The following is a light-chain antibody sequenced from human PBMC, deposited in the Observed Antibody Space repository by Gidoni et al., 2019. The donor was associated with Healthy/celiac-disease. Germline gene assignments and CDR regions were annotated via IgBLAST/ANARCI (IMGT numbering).Light chain of an antibody. Sequence: EIVFTQSPATLSLSPGERAPLSCRASKSVSSYLAWYQQKPGQAPRLLIYDASNRDTGIQARFSGSGSGTDFTLTISSLEPEDCAVYYCQQRSNWPSLTFGGGTKVEIK. CDR2: DAS. CDR3: QQRSNWPSLT. V-gene: IGKV3-11*01. J-gene: IGKJ4*01. CDR1: KSVSSY.